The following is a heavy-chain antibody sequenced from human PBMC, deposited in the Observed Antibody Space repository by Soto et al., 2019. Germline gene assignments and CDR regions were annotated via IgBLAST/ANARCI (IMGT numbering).Heavy chain of an antibody. Sequence: EVQLLESGGGLVQPGGSLRLSCAASGFTFSSYAMRWVRQAPGKGLEWVSAISGSGGSTYYADSVKGRFTISRDNSKNTVYLQMNSLRGEDTAVYYCARRGSGSDYDHWGQGTRVTVSS. D-gene: IGHD1-26*01. CDR1: GFTFSSYA. CDR3: ARRGSGSDYDH. J-gene: IGHJ5*02. CDR2: ISGSGGST. V-gene: IGHV3-23*01.